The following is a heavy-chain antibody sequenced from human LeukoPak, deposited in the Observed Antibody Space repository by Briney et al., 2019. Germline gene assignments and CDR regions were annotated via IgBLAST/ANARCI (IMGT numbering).Heavy chain of an antibody. D-gene: IGHD3-10*01. CDR2: IYYSGST. Sequence: PGGSLRLSCAASGFTFSSYSMNWVRQPPGKGLEWIGSIYYSGSTYYNPSLKSRVTISVDTSKNQFSLKLSSVTAADTAVYYCASYAMVRGVTGGWYWGQGTLVTVSS. V-gene: IGHV4-39*01. J-gene: IGHJ4*02. CDR1: GFTFSSYSMN. CDR3: ASYAMVRGVTGGWY.